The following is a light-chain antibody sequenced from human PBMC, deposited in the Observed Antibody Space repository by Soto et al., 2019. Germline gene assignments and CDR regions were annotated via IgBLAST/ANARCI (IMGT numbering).Light chain of an antibody. CDR3: QQGYSTPLT. J-gene: IGKJ4*01. CDR2: AAS. V-gene: IGKV1-39*01. CDR1: QSISSY. Sequence: DIQMTQSPSSLSASLGDRVTITCRASQSISSYLNWYQQKPGKAPKLLIYAASSLQSGVPSRFSGSGSGTDFTLTISSLQPEDFATYNCQQGYSTPLTFGGGTKVDIK.